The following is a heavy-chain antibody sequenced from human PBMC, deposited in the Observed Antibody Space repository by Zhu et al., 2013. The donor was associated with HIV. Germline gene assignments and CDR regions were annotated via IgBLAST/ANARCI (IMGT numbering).Heavy chain of an antibody. V-gene: IGHV1-69*06. CDR2: IIPIFGTA. D-gene: IGHD2-15*01. Sequence: QVQLVQSGAEVKKPGSSVKVSCKASGGTFSSYAISWVRQAPGQGLEWMGGIIPIFGTANYAQKFQGRVTITADKSTSTAYMELSSLRSEDTAVYYCARDLGYCSGGSCYYWFDPWGQGTLVTVSS. J-gene: IGHJ5*02. CDR3: ARDLGYCSGGSCYYWFDP. CDR1: GGTFSSYA.